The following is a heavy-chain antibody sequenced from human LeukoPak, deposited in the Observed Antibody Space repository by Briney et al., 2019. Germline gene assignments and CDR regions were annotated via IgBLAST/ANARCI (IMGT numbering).Heavy chain of an antibody. D-gene: IGHD3-10*01. Sequence: GASVKVSCKASGYTFTSYGISWVRPPPEQGREWMGWISAYNGNTNYAQKLQGGVTMTTDTSTNTAYMELRSLRSDDTAVYYCARSGFGEFHDAFDIWRQGTMVTVSS. CDR2: ISAYNGNT. J-gene: IGHJ3*02. V-gene: IGHV1-18*04. CDR1: GYTFTSYG. CDR3: ARSGFGEFHDAFDI.